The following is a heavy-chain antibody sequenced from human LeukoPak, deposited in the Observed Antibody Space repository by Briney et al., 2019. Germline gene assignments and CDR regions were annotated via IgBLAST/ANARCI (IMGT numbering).Heavy chain of an antibody. J-gene: IGHJ3*02. D-gene: IGHD3-22*01. V-gene: IGHV1-24*01. CDR3: ASRVTMIVTNAFDI. Sequence: GASVKVSCKVSGYTLTEFSMHWVRQAPGKGLEWMGGFDPEDGETIYAQKFQGRVTMTEDTSTDTAYMELSSLRSEDTAVYYCASRVTMIVTNAFDIWGQGTMVTVSS. CDR1: GYTLTEFS. CDR2: FDPEDGET.